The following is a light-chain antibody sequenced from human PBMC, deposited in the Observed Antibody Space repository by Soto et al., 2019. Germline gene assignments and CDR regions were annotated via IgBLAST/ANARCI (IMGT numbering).Light chain of an antibody. J-gene: IGKJ3*01. Sequence: DIQMTHSPSSLSASVGDRVTITSRASQTITNYLNWYQHKPGKAPKLLIYAASSLQSGVPSRFSGSGSGTDFTLTISSLQPEDFATYFCQQSHITPFTFGPGTKVDIK. CDR1: QTITNY. V-gene: IGKV1-39*01. CDR3: QQSHITPFT. CDR2: AAS.